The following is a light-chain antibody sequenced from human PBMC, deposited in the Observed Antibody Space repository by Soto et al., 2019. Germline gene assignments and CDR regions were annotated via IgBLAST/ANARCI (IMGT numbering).Light chain of an antibody. V-gene: IGKV1-5*01. CDR2: DAS. Sequence: DIRMTQSPSTLSAFVGDRVTITCRASQSISLSLAWYQQKPGKAPDLLISDASNLERGVPSRFSGSGSGTEFTLTISSLQPDDFANYYCQQYNSYWTFGPGTKVDNK. CDR1: QSISLS. CDR3: QQYNSYWT. J-gene: IGKJ1*01.